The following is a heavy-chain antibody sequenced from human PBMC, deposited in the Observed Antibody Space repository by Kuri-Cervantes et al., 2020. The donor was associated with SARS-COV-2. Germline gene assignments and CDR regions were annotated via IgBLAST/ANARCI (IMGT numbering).Heavy chain of an antibody. CDR2: FKSKTAGGTI. CDR1: GLTFSDAW. J-gene: IGHJ3*02. D-gene: IGHD4-23*01. CDR3: ARDWKIAVVTPDAFDI. V-gene: IGHV3-15*01. Sequence: GESLKISCVVSGLTFSDAWMSWVRQTPGKGLEWIGRFKSKTAGGTIVYAAPVQGRFTISRDDSKNTLNLQMNSLRAEDTAVYYCARDWKIAVVTPDAFDIWGQGTMVTVSS.